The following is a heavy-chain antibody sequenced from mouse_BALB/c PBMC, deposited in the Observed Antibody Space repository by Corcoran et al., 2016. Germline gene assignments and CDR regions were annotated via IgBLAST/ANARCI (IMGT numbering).Heavy chain of an antibody. Sequence: QVQLQQSGDALMKPGASVKISCKATGYTFSSYWIEWVKQRPGHGLEWIGESLHGSGSTNYNEKFKGKATLTADTSSNTAYMQLSSLRSEDSAVYYCARGLEGNDAMDYWCQGTSVTVSS. CDR2: SLHGSGST. J-gene: IGHJ4*01. CDR1: GYTFSSYW. V-gene: IGHV1-9*01. D-gene: IGHD6-1*01. CDR3: ARGLEGNDAMDY.